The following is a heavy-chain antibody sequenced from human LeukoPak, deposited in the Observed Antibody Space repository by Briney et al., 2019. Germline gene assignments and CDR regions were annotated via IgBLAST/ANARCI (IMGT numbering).Heavy chain of an antibody. D-gene: IGHD6-13*01. Sequence: GGSLRLSCAASGFTFSSYSMNWVRQAPGKGLEWVSYISGSSSSIYYADSVKGRFTISRDYAKNPLYLQMNSLRAEDTALYYCAKDYSSSWCNCFDPWGQGTLVTASS. CDR2: ISGSSSSI. J-gene: IGHJ5*02. V-gene: IGHV3-48*04. CDR3: AKDYSSSWCNCFDP. CDR1: GFTFSSYS.